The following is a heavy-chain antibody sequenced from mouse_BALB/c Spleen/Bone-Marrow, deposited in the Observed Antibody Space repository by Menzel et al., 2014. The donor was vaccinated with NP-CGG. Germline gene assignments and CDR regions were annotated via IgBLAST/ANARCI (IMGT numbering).Heavy chain of an antibody. D-gene: IGHD4-1*01. J-gene: IGHJ2*01. V-gene: IGHV1-7*01. Sequence: VKVVESGAERAKPGASVKMSCKASGYTFTSYWMHWVKQRPGRGLEWIGYINPSTGYTEYNQKFKDKATLTADKSSSTADMQLSSLTSEDSAVYYCASNWDVDWGQGTTLTVSS. CDR3: ASNWDVD. CDR1: GYTFTSYW. CDR2: INPSTGYT.